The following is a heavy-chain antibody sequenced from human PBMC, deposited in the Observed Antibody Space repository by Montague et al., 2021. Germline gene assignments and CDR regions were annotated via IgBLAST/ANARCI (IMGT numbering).Heavy chain of an antibody. J-gene: IGHJ6*02. V-gene: IGHV5-51*01. CDR2: IYPGDSDT. Sequence: QSGAEVKKPGESLTISCKGSGYSFTDYWIGWVRQMPGKGLEWMGIIYPGDSDTRYSPSFQGQVTISADKSISTAYPQWSSLKASDTAMYYCARLPYCSSTYCYGGMDVWGQGTTVTVSS. D-gene: IGHD2-2*01. CDR1: GYSFTDYW. CDR3: ARLPYCSSTYCYGGMDV.